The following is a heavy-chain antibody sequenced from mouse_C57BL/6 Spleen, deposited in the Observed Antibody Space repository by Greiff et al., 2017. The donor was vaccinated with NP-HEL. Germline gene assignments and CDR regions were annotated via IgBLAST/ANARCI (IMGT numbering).Heavy chain of an antibody. J-gene: IGHJ4*01. Sequence: EVKLVESGGGLVKPGGSLKLSCAASGFTFSDYGMHWVRQAPEKGLEWVAYISSGSSTIYYVDTVKGRFTISRDNAKNTLFLQMTSLRSEDTAMYYCARGGVGRYYYAMDDWGQGTSVSVSS. D-gene: IGHD4-1*01. CDR1: GFTFSDYG. CDR2: ISSGSSTI. V-gene: IGHV5-17*01. CDR3: ARGGVGRYYYAMDD.